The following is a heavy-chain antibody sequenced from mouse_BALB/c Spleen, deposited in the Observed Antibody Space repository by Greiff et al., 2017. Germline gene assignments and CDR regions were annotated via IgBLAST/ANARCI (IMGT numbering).Heavy chain of an antibody. J-gene: IGHJ4*01. CDR3: ARGRTLLYYAMDY. CDR1: GYSFTSYW. V-gene: IGHV1S127*01. CDR2: IDPSDSET. Sequence: VQLQQSGPQLVRPGASVKISCKASGYSFTSYWMHWVKQRPGQGLEWIGMIDPSDSETRLNQKFKDKATLTVDKSSSTAYMQLSSPTSEDSAVYYCARGRTLLYYAMDYWGQGTSVTVSS.